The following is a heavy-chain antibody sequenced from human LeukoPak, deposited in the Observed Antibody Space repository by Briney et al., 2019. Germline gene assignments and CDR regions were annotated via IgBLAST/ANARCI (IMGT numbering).Heavy chain of an antibody. D-gene: IGHD6-6*01. Sequence: SETLSLTCTVSGGSISSGGYYWSWIRQHPGKGLEWIGYIYYSGSTYYNPSLKSRVTISVDTSKNQFSLKLSSVTAADTAVYYCAGRIAARHSYYYYYGMDVWGQGTTVTVSS. J-gene: IGHJ6*02. CDR2: IYYSGST. V-gene: IGHV4-31*03. CDR3: AGRIAARHSYYYYYGMDV. CDR1: GGSISSGGYY.